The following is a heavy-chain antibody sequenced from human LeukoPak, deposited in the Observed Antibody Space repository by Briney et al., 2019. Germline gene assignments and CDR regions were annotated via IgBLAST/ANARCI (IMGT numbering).Heavy chain of an antibody. CDR2: LYSDGST. D-gene: IGHD6-13*01. CDR1: GFTVSGNY. J-gene: IGHJ4*02. V-gene: IGHV3-53*01. Sequence: GVSLRLSCAASGFTVSGNYMSWVRQAPGKGLEWVSVLYSDGSTYYADSVKGRFTISRDNSKNTLYLQMNSLRAEDTALYYCARGLAAAPRINDYWGQGTLVTVSS. CDR3: ARGLAAAPRINDY.